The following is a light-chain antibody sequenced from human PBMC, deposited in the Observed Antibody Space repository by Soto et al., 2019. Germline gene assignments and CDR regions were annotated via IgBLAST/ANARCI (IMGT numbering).Light chain of an antibody. CDR2: EVS. V-gene: IGLV2-8*01. J-gene: IGLJ2*01. Sequence: QSAVTQPPSASGSPGQSVTISCTGTSSDVGGYNYVSWYQQHPGKAPKVMIYEVSKRPSGVPDRFSGSKSGNTASLTVSGLQAEDEADYYCSSYAGSNNVVFGGGTKLTVL. CDR3: SSYAGSNNVV. CDR1: SSDVGGYNY.